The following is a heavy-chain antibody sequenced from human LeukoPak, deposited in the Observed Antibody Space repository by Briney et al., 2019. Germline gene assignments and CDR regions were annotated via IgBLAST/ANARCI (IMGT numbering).Heavy chain of an antibody. D-gene: IGHD2-2*01. J-gene: IGHJ5*02. V-gene: IGHV1-24*01. CDR1: GYTLTELS. CDR3: ATFMPLFSRVAP. Sequence: ASVKVSCKVSGYTLTELSMHWVRQAPGKGLEWMGGFDPEDGETIYAQKFQGRVTMTEDTSTDTAYMELSSLRSEDTAVYYCATFMPLFSRVAPWGQGTLVTVSS. CDR2: FDPEDGET.